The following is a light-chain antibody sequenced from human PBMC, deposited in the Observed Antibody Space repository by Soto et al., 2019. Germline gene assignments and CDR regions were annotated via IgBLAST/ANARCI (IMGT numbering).Light chain of an antibody. CDR1: QSISSW. CDR2: KAS. J-gene: IGKJ3*01. V-gene: IGKV1-5*03. Sequence: DIQRTQSPSTLSASVGDRVTITCRASQSISSWLAWYQQKPGKAPNLLIYKASSLESGVPSRFSGSGSGTEFTLTISSLQPDDFATYYCQQYMSYFTFCPGTKVDIK. CDR3: QQYMSYFT.